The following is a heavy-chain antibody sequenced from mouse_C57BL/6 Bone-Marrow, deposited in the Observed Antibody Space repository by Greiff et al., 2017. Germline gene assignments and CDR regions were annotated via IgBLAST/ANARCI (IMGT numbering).Heavy chain of an antibody. J-gene: IGHJ2*01. CDR3: AGSNGGVDFDC. CDR1: GYTFTNYW. V-gene: IGHV1-63*01. Sequence: QVQLKESGAELVRPGTSVKMSCKASGYTFTNYWIGWAKQRPGHGLEWIGDIYPGGGYTNYNEKFKGKATLTVDKSSSTAYMQLSSLTSADSAFYNSAGSNGGVDFDCWGQDTTLTVSS. CDR2: IYPGGGYT.